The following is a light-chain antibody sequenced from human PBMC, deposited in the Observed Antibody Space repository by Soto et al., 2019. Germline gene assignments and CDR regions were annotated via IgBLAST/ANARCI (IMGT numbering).Light chain of an antibody. CDR2: AAS. Sequence: AIQMTQSPSSLSANVGDRVTVTCRASQGIRNDLGWYQQKPGKAPKLLIYAASSLQSGVPPRFSGTGSGTDFTLTISSLQPEDFATYYCLQDYNYPRTFGQGTKEEVK. CDR3: LQDYNYPRT. J-gene: IGKJ1*01. CDR1: QGIRND. V-gene: IGKV1-6*01.